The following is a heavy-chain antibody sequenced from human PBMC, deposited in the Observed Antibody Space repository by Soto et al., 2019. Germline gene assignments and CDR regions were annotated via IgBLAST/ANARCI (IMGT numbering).Heavy chain of an antibody. CDR2: IKQDGSEK. CDR1: GFTFSSYW. V-gene: IGHV3-7*01. J-gene: IGHJ4*01. CDR3: ARGGDDFVVVVAATNFDY. Sequence: GGSLRLSCAASGFTFSSYWMSWVRQAPGKGLEWVANIKQDGSEKYYVDSVKGRFTISRDNAKNSLYLQMNSLRAEDTAVYYCARGGDDFVVVVAATNFDYWGQGTLVTVSS. D-gene: IGHD2-15*01.